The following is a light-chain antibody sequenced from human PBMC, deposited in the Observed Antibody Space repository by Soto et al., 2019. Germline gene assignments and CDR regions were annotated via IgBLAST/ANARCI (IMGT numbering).Light chain of an antibody. CDR2: WAS. CDR1: LSVFSSSDNKNY. CDR3: QQYHSDPIT. Sequence: DFVMTPSPDSLAVSLGWMATIKCKSSLSVFSSSDNKNYLAWFQQKPGQPPRLLLYWASTRESGVPDRFSGAGSGTDFTLTINSLQAEDVAVYYCQQYHSDPITFGQGTRLEIK. J-gene: IGKJ5*01. V-gene: IGKV4-1*01.